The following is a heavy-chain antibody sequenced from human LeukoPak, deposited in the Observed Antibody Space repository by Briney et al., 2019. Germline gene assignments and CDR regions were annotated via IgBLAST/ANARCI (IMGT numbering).Heavy chain of an antibody. Sequence: SETLSLTCTVSGGSISSYYWSWIRQPPGKGLEWIGYIHYSGSTNYNPSLKSRVTISVDTSKNQFSLKLSSVTAADTAVYYCARDRGGAPSGGSCGGSCPNWFDPWGQGTLVTVSS. D-gene: IGHD2-15*01. V-gene: IGHV4-59*01. CDR3: ARDRGGAPSGGSCGGSCPNWFDP. J-gene: IGHJ5*02. CDR1: GGSISSYY. CDR2: IHYSGST.